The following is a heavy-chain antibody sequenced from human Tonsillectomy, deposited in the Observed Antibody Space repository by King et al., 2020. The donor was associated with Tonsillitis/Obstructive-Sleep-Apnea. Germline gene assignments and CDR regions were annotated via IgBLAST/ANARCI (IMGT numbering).Heavy chain of an antibody. CDR3: ARDMGVTAVTSSDACDI. V-gene: IGHV1-2*02. J-gene: IGHJ3*02. D-gene: IGHD4-17*01. CDR1: GYTFTGYY. Sequence: VQSGAEVKKPGASVKVSCKASGYTFTGYYLHWVRQAPGQGLEWMGWINTNSGGTNYAQKFQARVTMTRDTSISTAYMDLSRLRSDDTAVYYCARDMGVTAVTSSDACDIGGQGTMVTVSS. CDR2: INTNSGGT.